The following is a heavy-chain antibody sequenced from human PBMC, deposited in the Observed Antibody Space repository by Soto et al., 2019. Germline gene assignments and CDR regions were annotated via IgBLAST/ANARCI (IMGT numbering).Heavy chain of an antibody. V-gene: IGHV4-59*01. CDR1: GGSISGYY. CDR3: ARDSGRMYYDSWSGYDYGMDV. CDR2: IYYRGST. Sequence: PXGTLSLTCTVSGGSISGYYWSWIRQPPGKGLEWIGYIYYRGSTNYNPSLKSRVTISVDTSKNQFSLKLSSVTAADTAVYYCARDSGRMYYDSWSGYDYGMDVWGQGTTVTV. D-gene: IGHD3-3*01. J-gene: IGHJ6*02.